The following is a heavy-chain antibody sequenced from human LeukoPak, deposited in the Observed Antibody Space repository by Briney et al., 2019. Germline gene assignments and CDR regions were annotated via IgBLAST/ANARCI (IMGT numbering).Heavy chain of an antibody. CDR2: IKQDGSEK. CDR1: GFTFSSYR. D-gene: IGHD3-16*01. Sequence: PGGSLRLSCAASGFTFSSYRMSWVRQAPGKGLEWVASIKQDGSEKDYVDSVKGRFTISRDNAKNSLYLQMNSLRVEDTAVYYCARDNPTWGYWGQGTLVIVSS. J-gene: IGHJ4*02. V-gene: IGHV3-7*01. CDR3: ARDNPTWGY.